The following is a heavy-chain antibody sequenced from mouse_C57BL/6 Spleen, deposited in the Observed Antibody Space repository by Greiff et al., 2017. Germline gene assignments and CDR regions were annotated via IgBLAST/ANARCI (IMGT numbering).Heavy chain of an antibody. J-gene: IGHJ2*01. CDR3: ARYRYSNSNFDY. D-gene: IGHD2-5*01. CDR2: IYPGDGDT. CDR1: GYAFSSSW. Sequence: QVQLQQSGPELVKPGASVKISCKASGYAFSSSWMNWVKQRPGKGLEWIGRIYPGDGDTNYNGKFKGKATLTADKSSSTAYMQLSSLTSEDSAVYFCARYRYSNSNFDYWGQGTTLTVSS. V-gene: IGHV1-82*01.